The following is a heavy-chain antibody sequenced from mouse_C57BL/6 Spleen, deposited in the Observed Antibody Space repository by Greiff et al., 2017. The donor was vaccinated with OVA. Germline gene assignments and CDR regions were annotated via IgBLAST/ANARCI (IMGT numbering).Heavy chain of an antibody. D-gene: IGHD1-1*01. CDR1: GYTFTSYW. J-gene: IGHJ2*01. Sequence: QVQLQQSGAELVRPGSSVKLSCKASGYTFTSYWMDWVKQRPGQGLEWIGNIYPSDSETHYNQKFKDKATLTVDKSSSTAYMQLSSLTSEDSAVYYCARVETYYYGSSYGYWGQGTTLTVSS. V-gene: IGHV1-61*01. CDR3: ARVETYYYGSSYGY. CDR2: IYPSDSET.